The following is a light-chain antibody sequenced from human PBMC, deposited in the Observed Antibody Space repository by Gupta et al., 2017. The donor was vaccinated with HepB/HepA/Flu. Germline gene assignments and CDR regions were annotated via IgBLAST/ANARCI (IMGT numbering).Light chain of an antibody. Sequence: SYELTQPPSVSVSLGQMARITCSGEALPKKYAYCYQQKTGQFPVLVIYKDSERHSGIPERFSGSSSGTTVTLTISGVQAKDETDYYCLSADSSANYPVFGGGTKLTVL. J-gene: IGLJ2*01. V-gene: IGLV3-16*01. CDR3: LSADSSANYPV. CDR2: KDS. CDR1: ALPKKY.